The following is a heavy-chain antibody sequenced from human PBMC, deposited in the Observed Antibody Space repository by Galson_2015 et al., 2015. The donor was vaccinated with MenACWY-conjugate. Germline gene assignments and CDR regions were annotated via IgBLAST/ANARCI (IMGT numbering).Heavy chain of an antibody. J-gene: IGHJ3*02. V-gene: IGHV6-1*01. Sequence: CAISGDSVSTNSRTWNWIRQSSSRGLEWLGRTYYTSKWSNDYALSVKSRITINPDTSKNQFSLQLYSVTPEDTAVYFCARDADGFDIWGQGTVVTVSS. CDR1: GDSVSTNSRT. CDR3: ARDADGFDI. CDR2: TYYTSKWSN.